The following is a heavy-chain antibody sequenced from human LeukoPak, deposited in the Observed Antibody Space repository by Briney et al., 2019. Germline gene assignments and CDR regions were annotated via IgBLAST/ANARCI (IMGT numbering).Heavy chain of an antibody. J-gene: IGHJ4*02. Sequence: GGSLRLSCAASGFTFSSYAMSWVRQAPGKGLEWVSTITGSGGSTYYADSVKGRFTISRDNSKNTLYLQMNSLRAADTAVYYCAKSTAYYYGSGSYSDYWGQGTLVTVSS. CDR3: AKSTAYYYGSGSYSDY. V-gene: IGHV3-23*01. D-gene: IGHD3-10*01. CDR1: GFTFSSYA. CDR2: ITGSGGST.